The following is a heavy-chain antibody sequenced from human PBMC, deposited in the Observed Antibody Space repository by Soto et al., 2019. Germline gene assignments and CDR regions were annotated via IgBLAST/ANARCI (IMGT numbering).Heavy chain of an antibody. D-gene: IGHD3-22*01. CDR1: CSTYTRYG. J-gene: IGHJ5*02. CDR3: ARVSLTMVVVPFGVS. V-gene: IGHV1-18*04. CDR2: INTYSGDT. Sequence: DAVTVSCTTSCSTYTRYGISCVRQAPLQGLEWMGWINTYSGDTIYAQKVQGRVSMTTDTSTSTAYMDLKSLRADDTAMYYCARVSLTMVVVPFGVSWGQGNLVNVCS.